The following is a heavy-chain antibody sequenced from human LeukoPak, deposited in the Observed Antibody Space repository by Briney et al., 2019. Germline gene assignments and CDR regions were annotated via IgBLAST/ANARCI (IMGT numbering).Heavy chain of an antibody. J-gene: IGHJ4*02. Sequence: GGSLRLSCAASGFTFSTYWMTWVRQAPGKGLERVANIKPDGSQIYYVDSVKGRFTISRDNAKNSLYLQMNSLRAEDTAVYYCARQKIAVAGLDYWGQGTLVTVSS. CDR1: GFTFSTYW. CDR2: IKPDGSQI. D-gene: IGHD6-19*01. CDR3: ARQKIAVAGLDY. V-gene: IGHV3-7*01.